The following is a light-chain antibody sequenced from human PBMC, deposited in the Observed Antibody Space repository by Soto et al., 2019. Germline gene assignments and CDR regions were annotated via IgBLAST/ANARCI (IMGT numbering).Light chain of an antibody. CDR3: QQYAGSLYT. J-gene: IGKJ2*01. CDR1: QSIYTK. CDR2: GAS. Sequence: EIVLTQSPGTLSLSPGEGATLSCRASQSIYTKLAWYQKKSGQAPRLLIYGASTRAYGIPDRFSGSGSGTDFSLTISRLEPEDFAVYYCQQYAGSLYTFAQGTKVDIK. V-gene: IGKV3-20*01.